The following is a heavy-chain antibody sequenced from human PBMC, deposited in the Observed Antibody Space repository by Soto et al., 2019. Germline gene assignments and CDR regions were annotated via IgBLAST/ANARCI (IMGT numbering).Heavy chain of an antibody. V-gene: IGHV4-39*01. Sequence: SETLSLTCTVSGVSIISSSYYWGLVRQPPGKGLEWIGSIYYSGYTYYNPSLKSRITMSVDTSKNQFSLKLSSVTAADTAVYFCASRFHIGTYKSYLVYWGQGAWVTVSS. D-gene: IGHD1-26*01. CDR1: GVSIISSSYY. CDR2: IYYSGYT. CDR3: ASRFHIGTYKSYLVY. J-gene: IGHJ4*02.